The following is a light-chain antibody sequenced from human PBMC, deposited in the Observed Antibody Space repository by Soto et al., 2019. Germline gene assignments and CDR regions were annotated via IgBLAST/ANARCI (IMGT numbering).Light chain of an antibody. J-gene: IGLJ1*01. Sequence: QSALTQPASVSGSPGQSITISCTGTSSDVGGYNYVSWYQHHPGKAPKLMIYEVSNRPSGVSNRFSGSKSGNTASLTLSGLQAEEEADYYCSSYTSSSTLYVFGTGTKVTVL. V-gene: IGLV2-14*01. CDR3: SSYTSSSTLYV. CDR2: EVS. CDR1: SSDVGGYNY.